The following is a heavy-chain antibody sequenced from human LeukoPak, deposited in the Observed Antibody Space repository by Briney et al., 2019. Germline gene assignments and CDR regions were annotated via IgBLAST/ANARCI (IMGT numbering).Heavy chain of an antibody. CDR1: GFTFSSYW. Sequence: GGSLRLSCAASGFTFSSYWMSWARQAPGKGLEWVANIKQDGSEKYYVDSVKGRFTISRDNAKNSLYLQMNSLRAEDTAVYYCARKAGSRLFDYWGQGTLVTVSS. V-gene: IGHV3-7*01. CDR2: IKQDGSEK. CDR3: ARKAGSRLFDY. J-gene: IGHJ4*02.